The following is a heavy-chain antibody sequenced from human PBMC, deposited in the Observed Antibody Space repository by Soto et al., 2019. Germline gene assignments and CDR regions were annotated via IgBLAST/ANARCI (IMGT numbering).Heavy chain of an antibody. CDR1: GGSVNGYY. V-gene: IGHV4-34*11. J-gene: IGHJ6*02. CDR2: TFYSGST. CDR3: ARDKGRYDSGMDV. D-gene: IGHD3-9*01. Sequence: PSETLSLTCAVYGGSVNGYYWNWIRQPPGKALEWIGYTFYSGSTKYNPSLKSRATISVDTSKTHFSLNLSSVTTADTAVYYCARDKGRYDSGMDVWGQGTKVTVSS.